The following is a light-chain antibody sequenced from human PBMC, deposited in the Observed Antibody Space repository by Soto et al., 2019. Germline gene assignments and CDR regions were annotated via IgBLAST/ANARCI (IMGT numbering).Light chain of an antibody. J-gene: IGKJ1*01. CDR3: QPYGSSPRVP. Sequence: EIVLTQSPGTLSLSPGERATLSCRASQSVSSSYLAWYQQKPGQAPRLLIYGASSRATGIPDRFSGSGSGTDFTLTISRLEPEFFAVFYCQPYGSSPRVPFGQGPNLDI. CDR1: QSVSSSY. V-gene: IGKV3-20*01. CDR2: GAS.